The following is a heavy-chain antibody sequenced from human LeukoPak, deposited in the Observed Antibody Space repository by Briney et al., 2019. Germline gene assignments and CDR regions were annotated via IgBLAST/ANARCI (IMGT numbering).Heavy chain of an antibody. D-gene: IGHD6-19*01. V-gene: IGHV4-34*01. CDR2: INHSGST. Sequence: SETLSLTCAVYGGSFSGYYWSWIRQPPGKGLEWIGEINHSGSTNYNPSLKSRVTISVDTSKNQFSLKLSSVTAADTAVYYCARKRIAVAVDIWGQGTMVTVSS. J-gene: IGHJ3*02. CDR3: ARKRIAVAVDI. CDR1: GGSFSGYY.